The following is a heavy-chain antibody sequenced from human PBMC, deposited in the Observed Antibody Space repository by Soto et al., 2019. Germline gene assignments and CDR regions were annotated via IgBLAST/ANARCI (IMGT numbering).Heavy chain of an antibody. CDR2: IYYSGST. D-gene: IGHD1-26*01. J-gene: IGHJ4*02. CDR3: ARVPRTTLFDY. V-gene: IGHV4-61*01. Sequence: SETLSLTCTVSGGSVSSGSYYWSWTRQPPGKGLEWIGYIYYSGSTNYNPSLKSRVTISVDASKNQFSLKLSSVTAADTAVYYCARVPRTTLFDYWGQGTLVTVSS. CDR1: GGSVSSGSYY.